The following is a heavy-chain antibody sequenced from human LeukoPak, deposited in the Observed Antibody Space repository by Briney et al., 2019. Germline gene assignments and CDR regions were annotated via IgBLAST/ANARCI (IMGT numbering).Heavy chain of an antibody. J-gene: IGHJ5*02. D-gene: IGHD3-10*01. Sequence: GSLSLSCAASGFTFSSYYMNWVRQAPGKGLEWVSSISGTSDYIFYADSVRGRFTISRDNAENSLYLQMNSLRAEDTAVYYCAPGGPHGFDPWGQGTLVTVSS. CDR2: ISGTSDYI. V-gene: IGHV3-21*01. CDR1: GFTFSSYY. CDR3: APGGPHGFDP.